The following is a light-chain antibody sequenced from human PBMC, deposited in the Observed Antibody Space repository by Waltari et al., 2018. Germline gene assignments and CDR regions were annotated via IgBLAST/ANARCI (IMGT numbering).Light chain of an antibody. Sequence: EIVLTQSPATLSLSPGERATLSCRASQSVRNYLAWYQQKPGQAPRLLIYDASDRVTGIPARFSGSGSGTDFTLTISSLEPEDFAVYYCQQRNSWPLTFGGGTKVEIK. V-gene: IGKV3-11*01. J-gene: IGKJ4*01. CDR3: QQRNSWPLT. CDR1: QSVRNY. CDR2: DAS.